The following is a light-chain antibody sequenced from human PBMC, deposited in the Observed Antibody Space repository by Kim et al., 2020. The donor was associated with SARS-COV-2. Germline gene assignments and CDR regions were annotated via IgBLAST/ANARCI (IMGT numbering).Light chain of an antibody. V-gene: IGLV3-1*01. CDR3: QAWDSSTAAV. Sequence: SYELTQPPSVSVSPGQTASITCSGDKLGDKYACWYQQKPGQSPVLVIYQDSKRPSGIPERFSGSNSGNTATLTISGTQAMDEADYYCQAWDSSTAAVFGGGTQLTFL. CDR2: QDS. CDR1: KLGDKY. J-gene: IGLJ2*01.